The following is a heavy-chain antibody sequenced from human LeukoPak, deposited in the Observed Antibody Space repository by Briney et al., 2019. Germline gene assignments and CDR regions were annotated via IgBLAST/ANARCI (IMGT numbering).Heavy chain of an antibody. CDR2: IRYDGSNK. CDR3: AKVPPGESVVGY. CDR1: GFTFSSYG. D-gene: IGHD5/OR15-5a*01. J-gene: IGHJ4*02. Sequence: HSGGSLRLSCAAPGFTFSSYGMHWVRQAPGKGLEWVAFIRYDGSNKYYADSVKGRFTISRDNSKNTLYLQMNSLRAEDTAVYYCAKVPPGESVVGYWGQGTLVTVSS. V-gene: IGHV3-30*02.